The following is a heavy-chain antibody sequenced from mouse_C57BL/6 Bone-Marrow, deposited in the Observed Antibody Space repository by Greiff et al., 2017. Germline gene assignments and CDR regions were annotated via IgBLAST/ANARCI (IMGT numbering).Heavy chain of an antibody. D-gene: IGHD1-2*01. Sequence: VHVKQSGPGLAKPSQTLSLTCSVTGYSITSDYWNWIRKFPGNKLGYMGYISYSGSTYYNPSLKSRISITRDTSKNQYYLQLNSVTTEDTATYYCARHYHLPYFDYWGQGTTLTVSS. V-gene: IGHV3-8*01. CDR1: GYSITSDY. J-gene: IGHJ2*01. CDR3: ARHYHLPYFDY. CDR2: ISYSGST.